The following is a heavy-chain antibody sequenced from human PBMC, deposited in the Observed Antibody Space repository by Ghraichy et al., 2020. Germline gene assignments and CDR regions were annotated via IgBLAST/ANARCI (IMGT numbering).Heavy chain of an antibody. CDR3: AHRLGRFDP. Sequence: SGPTLVKPTQTLTLTCTISGFSLTTSGVGVGWIRQPPGKAPEWLALVYWDDDKRYSPSLKSRLTVTRDTSKNQVVLTMTNMDLVDTATYYCAHRLGRFDPWGQGILVTVSS. V-gene: IGHV2-5*02. D-gene: IGHD3-16*01. CDR2: VYWDDDK. J-gene: IGHJ5*02. CDR1: GFSLTTSGVG.